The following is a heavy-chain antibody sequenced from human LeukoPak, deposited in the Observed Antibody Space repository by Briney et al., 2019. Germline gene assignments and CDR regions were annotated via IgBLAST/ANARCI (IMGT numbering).Heavy chain of an antibody. CDR1: GGAFSSYT. Sequence: ASVKVSCKASGGAFSSYTSNWVRQAPGQGLEWMGGIIPIFGAAKYAQKFQGRVTITADESTSTAYMELSSLRSEDTAMYYCATDPVGYCNADGCYSVDYWGQGTLVTVSS. D-gene: IGHD2-15*01. CDR2: IIPIFGAA. V-gene: IGHV1-69*13. J-gene: IGHJ4*02. CDR3: ATDPVGYCNADGCYSVDY.